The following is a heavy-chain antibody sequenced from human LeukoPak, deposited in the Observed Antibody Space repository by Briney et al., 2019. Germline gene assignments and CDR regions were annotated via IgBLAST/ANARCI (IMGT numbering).Heavy chain of an antibody. CDR2: INSDGSST. Sequence: GGSLRLSCAASGFIVSRRYMSWVRQAPGKGLVWVSRINSDGSSTSYADSVKGRFTISRDNAKNTLYLQMNSLRAEDTAVYYCARERTYNAFDIWGQGTMVTVSS. D-gene: IGHD3-16*01. J-gene: IGHJ3*02. V-gene: IGHV3-74*01. CDR3: ARERTYNAFDI. CDR1: GFIVSRRY.